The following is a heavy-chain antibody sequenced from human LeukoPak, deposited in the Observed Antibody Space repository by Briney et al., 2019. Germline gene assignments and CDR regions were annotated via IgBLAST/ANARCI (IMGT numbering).Heavy chain of an antibody. V-gene: IGHV3-7*04. D-gene: IGHD3-9*01. CDR2: IKQDGSEK. J-gene: IGHJ6*02. CDR3: ARVDVLRYFDWLLHTFYYYGMDV. CDR1: GFTFSSYW. Sequence: GGSLRLSCAASGFTFSSYWMSWVRQAPGKGVEWVANIKQDGSEKYYVDSVKGRFTISRDNAKNSLYLQMNSLRAEDTAVYYCARVDVLRYFDWLLHTFYYYGMDVWGQGTTVTVSS.